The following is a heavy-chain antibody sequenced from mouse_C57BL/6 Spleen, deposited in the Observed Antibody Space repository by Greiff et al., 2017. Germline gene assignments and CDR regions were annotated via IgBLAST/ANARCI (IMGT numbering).Heavy chain of an antibody. Sequence: EVKVVESGGDLVKPGGSLKLSCAASGFTFSSYGMSWVRPTPDKRLEWVATISSGGSYTYSPDSVKGRFTISRDNAKNTLYLQMSSLKSEDTAMYYCASGAYYSNYAMDYWGQGTSVTVSS. CDR3: ASGAYYSNYAMDY. D-gene: IGHD2-5*01. CDR2: ISSGGSYT. V-gene: IGHV5-6*01. CDR1: GFTFSSYG. J-gene: IGHJ4*01.